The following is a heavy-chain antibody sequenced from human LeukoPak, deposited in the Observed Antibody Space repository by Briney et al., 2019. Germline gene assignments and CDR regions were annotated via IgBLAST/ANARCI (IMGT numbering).Heavy chain of an antibody. J-gene: IGHJ4*02. V-gene: IGHV3-30*18. D-gene: IGHD1-26*01. Sequence: GGSLRLSCAASGFTFSSYGMHWVRQAPGKGLEWVAVISYDGSNKYYADSVKGRFTISRDNSKNTLYLQMNSLRAEDTAVYYCAKDLVGAPLFDYWGQGTLVTVSS. CDR1: GFTFSSYG. CDR3: AKDLVGAPLFDY. CDR2: ISYDGSNK.